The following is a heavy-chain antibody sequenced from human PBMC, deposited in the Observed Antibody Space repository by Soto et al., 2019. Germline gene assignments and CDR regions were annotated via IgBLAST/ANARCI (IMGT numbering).Heavy chain of an antibody. Sequence: ASVKVSCKASGYTFTSYDINWVRQAPGQGLEWMGWMNGDSGNTGYAKEIRGRVTMTRDTSMSTAYMELSSLTSEDTAVYYCARRTIAYWYFDLWGPGTLVTVS. CDR3: ARRTIAYWYFDL. D-gene: IGHD1-1*01. CDR1: GYTFTSYD. J-gene: IGHJ2*01. V-gene: IGHV1-8*01. CDR2: MNGDSGNT.